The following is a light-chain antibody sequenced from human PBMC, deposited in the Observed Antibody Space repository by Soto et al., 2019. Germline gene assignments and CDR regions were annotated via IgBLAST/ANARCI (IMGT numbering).Light chain of an antibody. CDR1: IRDIRAYDY. V-gene: IGLV2-14*01. CDR3: FYFTTTSTHV. J-gene: IGLJ1*01. CDR2: KVN. Sequence: VLPQPASLSGSPGQSITVSCTGTIRDIRAYDYDSWFQQHPCKASKLRISKVNNRPSRVPNRLPAPKSGHTPYLTISGLQVEDEAEYFCFYFTTTSTHVFGTGTKVTVL.